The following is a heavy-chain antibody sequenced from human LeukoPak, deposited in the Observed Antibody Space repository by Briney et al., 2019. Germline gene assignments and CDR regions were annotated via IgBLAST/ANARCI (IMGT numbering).Heavy chain of an antibody. CDR1: GFTFSGSA. V-gene: IGHV3-73*01. J-gene: IGHJ3*02. CDR3: TTYSGSSSDAFDI. Sequence: GGSLRLSCAASGFTFSGSAMHWVRQASGKGLEWVGRIRSKANSYATAYAASVKGRFTISRDDSKNTAYLQMNSLKTEDTAVYYCTTYSGSSSDAFDIWGQGTMVTVSS. D-gene: IGHD1-26*01. CDR2: IRSKANSYAT.